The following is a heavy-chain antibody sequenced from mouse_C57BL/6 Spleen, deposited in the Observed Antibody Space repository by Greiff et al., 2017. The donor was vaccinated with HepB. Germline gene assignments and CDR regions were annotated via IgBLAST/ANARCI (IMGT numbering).Heavy chain of an antibody. CDR2: IRSKSSNYAT. CDR3: VRDGETLYYGNSWFAY. D-gene: IGHD2-1*01. CDR1: GFTFNTYA. J-gene: IGHJ3*01. V-gene: IGHV10-3*01. Sequence: EVKLVESGGGLVQPKGSLKLSCAASGFTFNTYAMHWVRQAPGKGLEWVARIRSKSSNYATYYADSVKDRFTISRDDSQSMLYLQMNNLKTEDTAMYYWVRDGETLYYGNSWFAYWGQGTLVTVSA.